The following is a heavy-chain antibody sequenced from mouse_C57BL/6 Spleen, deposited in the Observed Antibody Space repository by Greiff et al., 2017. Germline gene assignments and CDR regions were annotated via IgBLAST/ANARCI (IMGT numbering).Heavy chain of an antibody. J-gene: IGHJ3*01. D-gene: IGHD2-4*01. V-gene: IGHV1-80*01. CDR2: IYPGDGDT. Sequence: QVQLQQPGAELVKPGASVKISCKASGYAFSSYWMTWVKQRPGKGLEWLGQIYPGDGDTNYNGKFKGKATLTADKSSSTAYMQLSSLTSEDSAVYFCARRYYDYGRLADWGQGTLVTVSA. CDR3: ARRYYDYGRLAD. CDR1: GYAFSSYW.